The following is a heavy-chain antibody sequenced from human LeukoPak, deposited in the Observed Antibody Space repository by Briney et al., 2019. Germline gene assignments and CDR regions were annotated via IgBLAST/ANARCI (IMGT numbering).Heavy chain of an antibody. Sequence: SETLSLTCAVSGGSISSSNWWSWVRQPPGKGLEWIGEIYHSGSTNYNPSLKSRVTISVDRSKNQFSLKLNSVTAADTAVYYCARTPYSSRRYGGVDYWGQGTLVTVSS. J-gene: IGHJ4*02. CDR1: GGSISSSNW. V-gene: IGHV4-4*02. CDR2: IYHSGST. D-gene: IGHD6-19*01. CDR3: ARTPYSSRRYGGVDY.